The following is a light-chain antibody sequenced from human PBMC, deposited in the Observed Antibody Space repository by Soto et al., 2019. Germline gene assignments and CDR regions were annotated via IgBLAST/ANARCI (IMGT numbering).Light chain of an antibody. CDR2: GAS. CDR1: QSISSR. Sequence: DVQMYQSLSTLSASIGDRVTITCRASQSISSRLAWYQQKPGKAPKLLIYGASTLESGVPSRFSGSGSGTDFTLTISSLQSDDCGVYSCQQYNHWWPVGQGTMADIK. CDR3: QQYNHWWP. V-gene: IGKV1-5*01. J-gene: IGKJ1*01.